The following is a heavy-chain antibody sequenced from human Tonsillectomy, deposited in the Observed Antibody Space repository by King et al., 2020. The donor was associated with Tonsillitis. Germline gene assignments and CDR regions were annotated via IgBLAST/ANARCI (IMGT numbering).Heavy chain of an antibody. Sequence: VQLVESGGGLVQPGGSLRLSCAASGFTFSDYWMSWVRQAPGRGLEWGANIKQDGSEKYYVGSVKGRFTISRDNAKNSLYLQMNSLRAEATAGYYCARDPLRGGDLDYWGQGTPGTVSS. CDR2: IKQDGSEK. CDR1: GFTFSDYW. V-gene: IGHV3-7*03. CDR3: ARDPLRGGDLDY. J-gene: IGHJ4*02. D-gene: IGHD2-21*01.